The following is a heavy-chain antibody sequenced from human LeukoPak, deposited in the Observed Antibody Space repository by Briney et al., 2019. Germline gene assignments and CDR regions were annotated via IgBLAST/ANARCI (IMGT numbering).Heavy chain of an antibody. CDR1: GDSINNDVNY. CDR2: IHYNGDT. CDR3: ARGDLYYDIDY. V-gene: IGHV4-31*03. J-gene: IGHJ4*02. D-gene: IGHD3-9*01. Sequence: SQTLSLTCTVSGDSINNDVNYWSWIRQRPGKGLEWIGYIHYNGDTRYNPSLKSRLSISADTSKNRFSLELTSVTAADTAVYCCARGDLYYDIDYWGQGTLVTVSS.